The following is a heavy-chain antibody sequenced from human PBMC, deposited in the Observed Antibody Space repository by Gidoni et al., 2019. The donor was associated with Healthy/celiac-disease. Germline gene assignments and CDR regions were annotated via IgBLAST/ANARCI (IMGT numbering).Heavy chain of an antibody. CDR3: ARLLVVSYYYYGMDV. D-gene: IGHD3-22*01. V-gene: IGHV4-34*01. Sequence: SLKSRVTISVDTSKNQFSLKLSSVTAADTAVYYCARLLVVSYYYYGMDVWGQGTTVTVSS. J-gene: IGHJ6*02.